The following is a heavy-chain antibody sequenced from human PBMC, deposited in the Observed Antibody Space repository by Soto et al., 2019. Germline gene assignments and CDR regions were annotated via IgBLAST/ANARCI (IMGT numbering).Heavy chain of an antibody. D-gene: IGHD2-2*01. Sequence: SETLSLTCAFYCGSFIGYYWSWIRQPPGKGLEWIGEINHSGSTNYNPSLKSRVTISVDTSKNQFSLKLSSVTAADTAVYYCARGQYCSSTSCLIGAFDIWGQGTMVTVSS. CDR2: INHSGST. CDR1: CGSFIGYY. J-gene: IGHJ3*02. CDR3: ARGQYCSSTSCLIGAFDI. V-gene: IGHV4-34*01.